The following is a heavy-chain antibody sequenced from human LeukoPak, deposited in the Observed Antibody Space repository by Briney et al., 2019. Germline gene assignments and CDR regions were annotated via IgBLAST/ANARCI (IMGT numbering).Heavy chain of an antibody. D-gene: IGHD6-6*01. CDR2: IKQDGSEK. J-gene: IGHJ3*02. Sequence: GGSLRLSCAASGFTFSSYWMSWVRQAPGKGLEWVANIKQDGSEKYYVDSVKGRFTISRDNAKNSLYLQMHSLRVEDTAVYYCARDPRSSSHDAFDIWGQGTMVTVSS. V-gene: IGHV3-7*01. CDR3: ARDPRSSSHDAFDI. CDR1: GFTFSSYW.